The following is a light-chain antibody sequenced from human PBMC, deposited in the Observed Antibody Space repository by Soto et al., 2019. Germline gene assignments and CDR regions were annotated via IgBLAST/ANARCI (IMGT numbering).Light chain of an antibody. CDR1: SSNIGAGYD. J-gene: IGLJ1*01. CDR2: GNS. Sequence: QPVLTQPPSVSGAPGQRVTISCTGSSSNIGAGYDVHWYQQLPGTAPKLLIYGNSNRPSGVPDRFSDSKSGTSASLAITGLQAEDEADYYCQSYDSSLSGYVFGTGTKLTVL. V-gene: IGLV1-40*01. CDR3: QSYDSSLSGYV.